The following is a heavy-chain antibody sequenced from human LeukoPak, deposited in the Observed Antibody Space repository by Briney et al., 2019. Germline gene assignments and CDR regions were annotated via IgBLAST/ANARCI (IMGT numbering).Heavy chain of an antibody. J-gene: IGHJ2*01. CDR3: ARQLGCTNGVCYSDWYFDL. Sequence: PGRPLRLSCAASGFTFSSYGMHWVRQAPGKGLEWVAVIWYDGSNKYYADSVKGRFTISRDNSKNTLYLQMNSLRAEDTAVYYCARQLGCTNGVCYSDWYFDLWGRGTLVTVSS. D-gene: IGHD2-8*01. CDR1: GFTFSSYG. V-gene: IGHV3-33*01. CDR2: IWYDGSNK.